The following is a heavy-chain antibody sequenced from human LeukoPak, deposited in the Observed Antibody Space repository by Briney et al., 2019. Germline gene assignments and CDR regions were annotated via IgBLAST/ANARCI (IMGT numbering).Heavy chain of an antibody. V-gene: IGHV3-30-3*01. CDR1: GFTFSSYA. D-gene: IGHD6-13*01. CDR3: ASASIGGFIAAAGNDY. J-gene: IGHJ4*02. CDR2: ISYDGSNK. Sequence: GGSLRLSCAASGFTFSSYAMHWVRPAPGKGLEWVAVISYDGSNKYYADSVKGRFTISRDNSKNTLYLQMNSLRAEDTAVYYCASASIGGFIAAAGNDYWGQGTLVTVSS.